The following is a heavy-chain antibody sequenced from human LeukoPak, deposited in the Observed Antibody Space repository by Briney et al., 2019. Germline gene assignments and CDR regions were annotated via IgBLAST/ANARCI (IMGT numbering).Heavy chain of an antibody. CDR2: ISSSSSYI. Sequence: GGSLRLSCAASGFTFSSYSMNWVHQAPGKGLEWVSSISSSSSYIYYADSVKGRFTISRDNAKNSLYLQMNSLRAEDTAVYYCAREAVAGLYNWFDPWGQGTLVTVSS. CDR3: AREAVAGLYNWFDP. D-gene: IGHD6-19*01. CDR1: GFTFSSYS. V-gene: IGHV3-21*01. J-gene: IGHJ5*02.